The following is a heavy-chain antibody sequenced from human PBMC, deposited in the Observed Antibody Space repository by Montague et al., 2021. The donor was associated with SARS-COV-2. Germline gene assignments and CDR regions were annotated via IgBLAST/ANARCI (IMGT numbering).Heavy chain of an antibody. CDR2: IYYSGXT. J-gene: IGHJ4*02. V-gene: IGHV4-39*02. CDR1: GGSISSSSYY. D-gene: IGHD2-2*01. Sequence: SETLSLTCTVSGGSISSSSYYWCWIRQPPGKGLEWIGSIYYSGXTXYXXXXEXRVTISVDTSKNQFSLKLSSVTAADTAVYYCAREIGYCSSTSCYEGYAFDYWGQGTLVTVSS. CDR3: AREIGYCSSTSCYEGYAFDY.